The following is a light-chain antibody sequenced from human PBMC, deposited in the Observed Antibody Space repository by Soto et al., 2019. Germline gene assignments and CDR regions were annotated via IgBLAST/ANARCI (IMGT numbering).Light chain of an antibody. CDR3: QQYSSSPIT. V-gene: IGKV3-20*01. Sequence: EIVLTQSRGALSLSPGERATLSCRASQSVSSSYLAWYQHKPGQAPRLLIYGASSRATGIPDRFSGGGSGTDFSLTISRLDPEDFAVYYCQQYSSSPITFGQGTRLEIK. J-gene: IGKJ5*01. CDR1: QSVSSSY. CDR2: GAS.